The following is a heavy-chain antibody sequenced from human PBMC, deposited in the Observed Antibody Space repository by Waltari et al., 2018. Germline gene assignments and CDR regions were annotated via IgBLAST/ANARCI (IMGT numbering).Heavy chain of an antibody. CDR2: IGSSISYI. V-gene: IGHV3-21*04. D-gene: IGHD3-3*01. CDR3: AKDGGLAIFGAQFAFDI. J-gene: IGHJ3*02. Sequence: EVQLVESGGGLVKPGGSLRLSCAASGFTFSSYSMNWVRQAPGKGLEWVSSIGSSISYIDYEDSVKGRYTISRDNARNSLYLQLNSLRAEDTAVYYCAKDGGLAIFGAQFAFDIWGQGTMVTVSS. CDR1: GFTFSSYS.